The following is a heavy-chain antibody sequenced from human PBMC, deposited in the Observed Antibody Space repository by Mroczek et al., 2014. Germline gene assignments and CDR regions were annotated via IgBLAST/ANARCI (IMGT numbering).Heavy chain of an antibody. D-gene: IGHD2-15*01. J-gene: IGHJ4*02. V-gene: IGHV3-30-3*01. CDR3: ARGCSGGSCYSGYFDY. Sequence: ESGGGVVQPGRSLRLSCAASGFTFSSYAMHWVRQAPGKGLEWVAVISYDGSNKYYADSVKGRFTISRDNSKNTLYLQMNSLRAEDTAVYYCARGCSGGSCYSGYFDYWGQGTPGHRL. CDR2: ISYDGSNK. CDR1: GFTFSSYA.